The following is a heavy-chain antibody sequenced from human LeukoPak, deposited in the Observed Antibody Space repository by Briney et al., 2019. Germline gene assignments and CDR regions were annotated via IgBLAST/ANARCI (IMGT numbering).Heavy chain of an antibody. J-gene: IGHJ4*02. D-gene: IGHD3-16*01. CDR2: INPDSGGT. CDR3: ARKRTLINEDPLGFDY. V-gene: IGHV1-2*02. CDR1: GYIFIYYQ. Sequence: ASVKVSCKTSGYIFIYYQIHWVRQAPGQGLEWMGWINPDSGGTNSAQKFQGRVTMTRDTSINTAYMELSGLRSDDTAIYYCARKRTLINEDPLGFDYWGLGTLVTVSS.